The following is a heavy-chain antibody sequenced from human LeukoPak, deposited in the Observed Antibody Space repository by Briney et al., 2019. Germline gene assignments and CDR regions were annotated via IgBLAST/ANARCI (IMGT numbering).Heavy chain of an antibody. CDR1: GFIFSSHW. V-gene: IGHV3-7*01. D-gene: IGHD1-26*01. J-gene: IGHJ4*02. CDR2: INLDGNDK. CDR3: VRSGSYFSK. Sequence: GGSLRLSCAAPGFIFSSHWMSWVRQAPGKGLEWVANINLDGNDKNYVDSVKGRFTISRDNAKNSLYLQMNSLRAEDTAMYYCVRSGSYFSKWGQGTLVTVSS.